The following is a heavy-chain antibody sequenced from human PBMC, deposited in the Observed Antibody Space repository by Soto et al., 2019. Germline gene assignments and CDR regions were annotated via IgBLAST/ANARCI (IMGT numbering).Heavy chain of an antibody. CDR2: IYLGDSNI. J-gene: IGHJ4*02. Sequence: GESLKISCKGSGYSLTSYWIGWMRQTPGKGLEWMGMIYLGDSNIRYSPSFEGQVTISADKSITTAYLQCSSLKASDTAMYYCARQSYCSSTSCYTVDSWGQGTLVTVSS. D-gene: IGHD2-2*02. CDR3: ARQSYCSSTSCYTVDS. V-gene: IGHV5-51*01. CDR1: GYSLTSYW.